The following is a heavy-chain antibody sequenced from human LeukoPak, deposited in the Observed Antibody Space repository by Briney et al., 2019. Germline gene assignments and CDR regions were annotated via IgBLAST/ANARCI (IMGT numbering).Heavy chain of an antibody. V-gene: IGHV1-8*01. J-gene: IGHJ6*02. CDR3: ARASRPAYYYDSSGTPHYYYFYGMDV. CDR2: MNPNSGNT. D-gene: IGHD3-22*01. CDR1: GYTFTSYD. Sequence: GASVKVSCRASGYTFTSYDINWVRQATGQGLEWMGWMNPNSGNTGYAQKFQGRVTMTRNTSISTAYMELSSLRSEDTAVYYCARASRPAYYYDSSGTPHYYYFYGMDVWGQGTTVTVSS.